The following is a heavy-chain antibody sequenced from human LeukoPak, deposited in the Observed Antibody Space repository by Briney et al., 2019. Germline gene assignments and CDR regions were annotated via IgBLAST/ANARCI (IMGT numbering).Heavy chain of an antibody. J-gene: IGHJ3*02. V-gene: IGHV4-34*01. CDR1: GGSFSGYY. D-gene: IGHD3-22*01. CDR2: INHSGST. Sequence: PSETLSLTCAVYGGSFSGYYWSWIRQPPGKGLEWIGEINHSGSTNYNPSLKSRVTISVDTSKNQFSLKLSSVTAADTAVYYCAREDPYYYDSSGYDAFDIWGQGTMVTVSS. CDR3: AREDPYYYDSSGYDAFDI.